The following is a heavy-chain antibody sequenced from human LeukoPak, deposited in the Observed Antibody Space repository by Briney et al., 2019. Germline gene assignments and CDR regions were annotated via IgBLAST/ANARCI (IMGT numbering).Heavy chain of an antibody. CDR3: ARGGLSGLRGLDY. V-gene: IGHV3-23*01. Sequence: GGSLRLSCAASGFTFSSYAMSWVRQAPGKGLEYVSSITDSGVSTYYADSVKGRFTISRDNSKNTLYLQVNGVRAEDTAVYYCARGGLSGLRGLDYWGQGTLVTVSS. D-gene: IGHD2-15*01. CDR1: GFTFSSYA. J-gene: IGHJ4*02. CDR2: ITDSGVST.